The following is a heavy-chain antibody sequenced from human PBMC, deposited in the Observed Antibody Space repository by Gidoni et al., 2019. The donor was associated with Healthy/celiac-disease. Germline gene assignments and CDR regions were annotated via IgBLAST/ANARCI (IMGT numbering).Heavy chain of an antibody. D-gene: IGHD3-10*01. J-gene: IGHJ3*02. Sequence: EVQLVESGGGLVQPGGSLRLSCSASGFTFSSYEMNWVRQAPGKGLEWVSYISSSGSTIYYADSVKGRFTISRDNAKNSLYLQMNSLRAEDTAVYYCAREEGMVRGVLDAFDIWGQGTMVTVSS. CDR1: GFTFSSYE. V-gene: IGHV3-48*03. CDR2: ISSSGSTI. CDR3: AREEGMVRGVLDAFDI.